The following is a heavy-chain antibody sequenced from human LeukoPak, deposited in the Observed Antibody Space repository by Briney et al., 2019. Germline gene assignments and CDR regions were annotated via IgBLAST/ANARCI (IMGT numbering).Heavy chain of an antibody. CDR3: ARPVDYYYYYMDV. V-gene: IGHV4-38-2*01. J-gene: IGHJ6*03. D-gene: IGHD4-23*01. Sequence: SETLSLTXAVSGYSISSGYYWGWIRQPPGKGLEWIGSIYHSGSTNYNPSLKSRVTISVDTSKNQFSLKLSSVTAADTAVYYCARPVDYYYYYMDVWGKGTTVTVSS. CDR2: IYHSGST. CDR1: GYSISSGYY.